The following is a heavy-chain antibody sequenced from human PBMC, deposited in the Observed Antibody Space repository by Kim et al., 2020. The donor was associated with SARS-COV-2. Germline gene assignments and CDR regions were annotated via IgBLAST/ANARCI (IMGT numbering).Heavy chain of an antibody. Sequence: GGSLRLSCAASGFTFSSYAMSWVRQAPGKGLEWVSAISGSGGSTYYADSVKGRFTISRDNSKNTLYLQMNSLRAEDTAVYYCAQGGSGQGGFDYWGQGTLVTVSS. D-gene: IGHD3-10*01. V-gene: IGHV3-23*01. CDR3: AQGGSGQGGFDY. CDR1: GFTFSSYA. J-gene: IGHJ4*02. CDR2: ISGSGGST.